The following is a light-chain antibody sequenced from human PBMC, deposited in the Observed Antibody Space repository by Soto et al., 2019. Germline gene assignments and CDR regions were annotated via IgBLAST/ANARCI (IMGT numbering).Light chain of an antibody. CDR3: QQRRVWPLT. CDR1: QSVSNY. V-gene: IGKV3-11*01. J-gene: IGKJ4*01. Sequence: VLTQSPAILSLSPGERATLDCRASQSVSNYLAWYQQRPGQAPRLLIYDSSNRATGIPARFSASGPGTDFTLTISSLEPADFAVYYCQQRRVWPLTCGGGTKVEIK. CDR2: DSS.